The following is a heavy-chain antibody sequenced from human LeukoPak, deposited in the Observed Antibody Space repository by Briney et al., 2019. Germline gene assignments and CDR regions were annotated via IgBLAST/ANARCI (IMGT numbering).Heavy chain of an antibody. D-gene: IGHD3-10*01. J-gene: IGHJ4*02. V-gene: IGHV3-33*01. CDR1: GFAFNTYA. CDR2: IWHDGSHK. Sequence: PAGRSLRLSCAASGFAFNTYAMHWVRQAPGQGLEWVALIWHDGSHKFYSNSVRGQFTISRDNSKNTVSLQMNNLRPEDTAVYYCAIEIFGSGSYPDFWGQGTLVTVSS. CDR3: AIEIFGSGSYPDF.